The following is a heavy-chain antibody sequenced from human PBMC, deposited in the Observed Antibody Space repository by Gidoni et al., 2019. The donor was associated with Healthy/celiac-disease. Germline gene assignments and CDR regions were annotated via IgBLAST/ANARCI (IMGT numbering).Heavy chain of an antibody. Sequence: QVQLVQSGAEVKKPGSSVKVYCKASAGTFSSYAISWVRQAPGQGLEWMGGIIPIFGTANYAQKFQGRVTITADESTSTAYMELSSLRSEDTAVYYCARGSFRDYYYGMDVWGQGTTVTVSS. CDR2: IIPIFGTA. CDR1: AGTFSSYA. CDR3: ARGSFRDYYYGMDV. J-gene: IGHJ6*02. V-gene: IGHV1-69*01.